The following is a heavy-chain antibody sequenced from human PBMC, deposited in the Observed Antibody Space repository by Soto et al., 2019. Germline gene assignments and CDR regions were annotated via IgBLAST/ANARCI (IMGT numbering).Heavy chain of an antibody. Sequence: GPEVKMPGASVKVSCKTSGYTFTAYVLAWLRQAPGQRPEWMGWVSTNDDRTNYARKFQGRVTMTTDRSTTTTSMELRSLGTDDTAVYYCARELNTESSAYYSFAFWGQGNLVTGSS. CDR1: GYTFTAYV. J-gene: IGHJ4*02. CDR2: VSTNDDRT. V-gene: IGHV1-18*01. D-gene: IGHD3-22*01. CDR3: ARELNTESSAYYSFAF.